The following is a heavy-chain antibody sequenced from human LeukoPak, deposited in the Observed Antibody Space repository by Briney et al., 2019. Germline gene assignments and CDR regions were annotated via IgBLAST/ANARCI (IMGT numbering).Heavy chain of an antibody. CDR2: ISAYNGST. Sequence: ASVKVSCKASGYTFTSYGISWVRQAPGQGLEWMGWISAYNGSTNYAQKLQGRVTMTTDTSTSTAYMELRSLRSDDTAVYYCARTYLVGATTTYDYWGQGTLVTVSS. CDR3: ARTYLVGATTTYDY. D-gene: IGHD1-26*01. V-gene: IGHV1-18*01. CDR1: GYTFTSYG. J-gene: IGHJ4*02.